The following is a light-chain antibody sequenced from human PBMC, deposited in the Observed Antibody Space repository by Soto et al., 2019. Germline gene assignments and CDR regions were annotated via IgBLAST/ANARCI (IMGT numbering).Light chain of an antibody. J-gene: IGKJ1*01. CDR1: QSVSSTY. V-gene: IGKV3-20*01. CDR2: GAS. CDR3: HQCGSSPCT. Sequence: ELVLTQSPGTLPLSPGERATLSCRASQSVSSTYLAWYQQKPGQAPRLLIYGASSRATGIPDRFSGGGSGTDFTLTISRVEPEDFAVYYCHQCGSSPCTFGQGNKVEIK.